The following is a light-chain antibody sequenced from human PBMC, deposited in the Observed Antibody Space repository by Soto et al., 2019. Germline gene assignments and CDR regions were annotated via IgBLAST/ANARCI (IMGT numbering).Light chain of an antibody. CDR1: SSNIAKNY. CDR3: ASWDARLSGYG. CDR2: SDN. J-gene: IGLJ1*01. V-gene: IGLV1-47*02. Sequence: GDSSNIAKNYVYWYQQVPGMAPKLLIYSDNQRPSGVPDRFSGSKSGTSASLAISGLRSEDEADYYCASWDARLSGYGFGGGTKVNV.